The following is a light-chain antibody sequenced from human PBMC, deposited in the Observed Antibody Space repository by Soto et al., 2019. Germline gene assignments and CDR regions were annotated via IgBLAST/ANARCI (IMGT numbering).Light chain of an antibody. V-gene: IGKV3-20*01. CDR3: QQYGSSPPYT. J-gene: IGKJ2*01. CDR1: QSVSSIY. Sequence: EIVLTQSPGTLSLSPGVRATLSCRASQSVSSIYLAWYQQKPGQAPRLLIYGASSRATGIPDRFSGSGSGTDFTLTISRLEPEDFAVYYCQQYGSSPPYTFGQGTKLEIK. CDR2: GAS.